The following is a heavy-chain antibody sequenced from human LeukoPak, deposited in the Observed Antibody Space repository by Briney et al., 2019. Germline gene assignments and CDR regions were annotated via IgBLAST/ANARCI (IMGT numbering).Heavy chain of an antibody. Sequence: ASVKVSCKASGYIFISYHMHWVRQAPGQGLEWMGIINPSGGSTSYAQKFQGRVTMTRDTSTSTVYMELSSLRSEDAAAYYCVGGVAPGYWGQGTLVTVSS. CDR2: INPSGGST. J-gene: IGHJ4*02. D-gene: IGHD2-21*01. CDR1: GYIFISYH. V-gene: IGHV1-46*01. CDR3: VGGVAPGY.